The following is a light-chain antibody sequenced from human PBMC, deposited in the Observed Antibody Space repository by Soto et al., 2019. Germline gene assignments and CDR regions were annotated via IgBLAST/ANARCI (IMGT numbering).Light chain of an antibody. CDR2: GAS. V-gene: IGKV3-15*01. CDR3: QQRSSWPIT. J-gene: IGKJ5*01. Sequence: EIVMTQSPATLSVSPGEGATLSCRASQSVGRDLAWYQQKPGQAPRLLIYGASTRATGIPARFTGSGSGTEFTLAINSLQSEGFAVYYCQQRSSWPITFGQGTRLEIK. CDR1: QSVGRD.